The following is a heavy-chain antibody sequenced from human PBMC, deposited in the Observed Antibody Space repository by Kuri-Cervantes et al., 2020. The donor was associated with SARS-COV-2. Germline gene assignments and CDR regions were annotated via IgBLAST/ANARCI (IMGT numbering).Heavy chain of an antibody. D-gene: IGHD3-9*01. Sequence: ASVKVSCKASGYTLTSYGISWVRQAPGQGLEWMGVIDPSSDRTSYAQKFQGRLTVTRATSTSTVYMELSSLRSQDTAVYYCARGSETGPPNEAFEIWGQGTMVTVSS. CDR3: ARGSETGPPNEAFEI. J-gene: IGHJ3*02. V-gene: IGHV1-46*01. CDR1: GYTLTSYG. CDR2: IDPSSDRT.